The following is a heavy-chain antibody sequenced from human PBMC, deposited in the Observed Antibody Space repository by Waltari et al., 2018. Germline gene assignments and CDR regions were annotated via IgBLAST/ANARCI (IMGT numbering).Heavy chain of an antibody. D-gene: IGHD6-13*01. CDR1: GYTFTDYY. CDR2: IKPKSGAT. Sequence: QVQLVQSGAEVKKPGASVKVSCKASGYTFTDYYRHWVRQAPGQGLEWMGLIKPKSGATNYGQTFQRRVTKTRETSISTDYRELRRLRSHDTAVYYCASDGAGYSISARTMYNWFDPWGQGTLVTVSS. V-gene: IGHV1-2*02. CDR3: ASDGAGYSISARTMYNWFDP. J-gene: IGHJ5*02.